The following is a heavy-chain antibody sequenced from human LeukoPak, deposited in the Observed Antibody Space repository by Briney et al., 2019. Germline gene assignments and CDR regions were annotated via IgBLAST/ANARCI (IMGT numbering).Heavy chain of an antibody. D-gene: IGHD6-19*01. CDR1: GVTFSSYA. CDR3: ATGYSAWSFGY. CDR2: ISYDGSNK. V-gene: IGHV3-30-3*01. Sequence: PGRSLRLSCAASGVTFSSYAMYWVRQAPGKGLDWVAVISYDGSNKYYADSVKGRFTISRDNSKNTLYLQMNSLRAEDTAMYFCATGYSAWSFGYWGQGTLVTVSS. J-gene: IGHJ4*02.